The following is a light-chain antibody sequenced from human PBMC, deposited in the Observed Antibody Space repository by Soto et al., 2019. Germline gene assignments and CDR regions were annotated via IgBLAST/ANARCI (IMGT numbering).Light chain of an antibody. CDR1: QRVLYSSSNKNY. V-gene: IGKV4-1*01. CDR2: WAS. J-gene: IGKJ1*01. CDR3: QQYCSSPWT. Sequence: DIVMTQSPDSLAVSLGERATINCKSSQRVLYSSSNKNYLAWYQQKPGQPPKLLLYWASTRESGVPDRFSGSGSWTDFTRTISSLQAEDVAVYYCQQYCSSPWTFGQGTKVEIK.